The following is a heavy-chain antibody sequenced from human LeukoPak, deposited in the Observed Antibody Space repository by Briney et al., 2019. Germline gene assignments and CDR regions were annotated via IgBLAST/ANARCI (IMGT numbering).Heavy chain of an antibody. Sequence: GASVKVSCKASGGNFSSYTISWVRQAPGQGLEWMGRIIPILGIANYAQKFQGRVTITADKSTSTAYMELSSLRSEDTAVYYCARDSSGWYYFDYWGQGTLVTVSS. D-gene: IGHD6-19*01. V-gene: IGHV1-69*04. CDR2: IIPILGIA. CDR1: GGNFSSYT. J-gene: IGHJ4*02. CDR3: ARDSSGWYYFDY.